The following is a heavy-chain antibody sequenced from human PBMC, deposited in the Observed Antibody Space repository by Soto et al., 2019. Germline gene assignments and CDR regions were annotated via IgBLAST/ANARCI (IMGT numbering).Heavy chain of an antibody. D-gene: IGHD1-20*01. Sequence: PGGSLRLSCAASGFTFSSYSMNWVRQAPGKGLEWVSSISSSSSYIYYADSVRGRFTISRDNAKNSLYLQMNSLRAEDTAVYYCARGRSISYYYYGMDVWGQGTTVTVSS. CDR2: ISSSSSYI. V-gene: IGHV3-21*01. CDR3: ARGRSISYYYYGMDV. J-gene: IGHJ6*02. CDR1: GFTFSSYS.